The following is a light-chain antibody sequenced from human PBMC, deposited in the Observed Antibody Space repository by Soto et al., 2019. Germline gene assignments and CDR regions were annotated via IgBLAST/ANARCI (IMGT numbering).Light chain of an antibody. CDR1: QNVANY. CDR3: QQYGRSLT. Sequence: SVLTQSPATLSLSPGERATLSCRASQNVANYLDWYQQKPGQAPRLLIYESSNRATGIAARFSGSGSGTDFTLTISRLEPEDFAVYYCQQYGRSLTFGGGTKVDIK. J-gene: IGKJ4*01. CDR2: ESS. V-gene: IGKV3-11*01.